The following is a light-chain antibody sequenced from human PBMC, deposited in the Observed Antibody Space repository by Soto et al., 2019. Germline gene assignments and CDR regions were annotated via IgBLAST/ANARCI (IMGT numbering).Light chain of an antibody. CDR3: SSYTSTSFVI. Sequence: QSALTQPASVSGSPGQSITISCTGSSSDIGDYKYVSWYKQHPGKAPQLMIYDVSNRPSGVSNRFSGSKSGNTASLTISGLQAEDGADYYCSSYTSTSFVIFGGGTKLTVL. CDR1: SSDIGDYKY. J-gene: IGLJ2*01. CDR2: DVS. V-gene: IGLV2-14*01.